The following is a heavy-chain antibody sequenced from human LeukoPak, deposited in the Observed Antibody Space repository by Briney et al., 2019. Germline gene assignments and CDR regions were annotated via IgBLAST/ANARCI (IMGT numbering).Heavy chain of an antibody. D-gene: IGHD3-10*01. J-gene: IGHJ6*02. CDR3: GRDMDV. CDR2: ISYDGSNE. CDR1: GFTFSSYA. Sequence: GRSLRLSCAASGFTFSSYAMHWVRQAPGKGLEWVAAISYDGSNEYHADSVKGRFTISRDNSKNTLYLQMNSLRAEDTAVYYCGRDMDVWGQGTTVTVSS. V-gene: IGHV3-30-3*01.